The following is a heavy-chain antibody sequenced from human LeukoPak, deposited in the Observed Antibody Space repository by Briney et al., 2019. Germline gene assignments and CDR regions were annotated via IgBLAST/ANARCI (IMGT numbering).Heavy chain of an antibody. Sequence: PGGSLRLSCAASGFTFSSYAMSWVRQAPGKGLEWVSSISSSSSYIYYADSVKGRFTISRDNAKNSLYLQMNSLRAEDTAVYYCASGFDYDILTGYHDAFDIWGQGTMVTVSS. CDR2: ISSSSSYI. V-gene: IGHV3-21*01. CDR3: ASGFDYDILTGYHDAFDI. CDR1: GFTFSSYA. J-gene: IGHJ3*02. D-gene: IGHD3-9*01.